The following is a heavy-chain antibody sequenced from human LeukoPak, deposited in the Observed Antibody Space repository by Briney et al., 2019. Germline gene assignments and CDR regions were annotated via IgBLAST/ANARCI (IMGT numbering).Heavy chain of an antibody. Sequence: SVTVSCKASGGTFSSYAISWVRQAPGQGLEWMGGIIPIFGTANYAQKFQGRVTITTDESTSTAYMELSSLRFEDTAMYYCARVDRYHYYLDVWGKGTTVTVSS. CDR2: IIPIFGTA. J-gene: IGHJ6*03. CDR3: ARVDRYHYYLDV. CDR1: GGTFSSYA. V-gene: IGHV1-69*05.